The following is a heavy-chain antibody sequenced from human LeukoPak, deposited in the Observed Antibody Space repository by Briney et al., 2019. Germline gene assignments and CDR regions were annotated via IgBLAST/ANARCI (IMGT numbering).Heavy chain of an antibody. D-gene: IGHD3-9*01. J-gene: IGHJ5*02. CDR1: GGTFSSYA. V-gene: IGHV1-69*05. CDR2: IIPIFGTA. Sequence: SVKVSCKASGGTFSSYAISWVRQAPGQGLEWMGGIIPIFGTANYAQKFQGRVTMTRDMSTSTVYMELSSLRSEDTAVYYCARAAGLRYFDRFDPWGQGTLVTVSS. CDR3: ARAAGLRYFDRFDP.